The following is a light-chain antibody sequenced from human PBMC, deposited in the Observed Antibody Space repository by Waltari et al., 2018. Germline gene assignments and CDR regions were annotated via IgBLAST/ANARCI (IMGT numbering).Light chain of an antibody. CDR1: SSNVGGYNY. CDR2: EVS. CDR3: SSYTSSSTRV. J-gene: IGLJ1*01. V-gene: IGLV2-14*01. Sequence: QSALTQPASVSGSPAQSITISSTGTSSNVGGYNYVPWYQQHPGKAPKLMIYEVSNRPSGVSNRFSGSKSGNTASLTISGLQAEDEADYYCSSYTSSSTRVFGTGTKVTVL.